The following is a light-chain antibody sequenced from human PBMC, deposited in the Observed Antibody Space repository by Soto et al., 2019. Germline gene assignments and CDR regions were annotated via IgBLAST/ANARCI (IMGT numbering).Light chain of an antibody. V-gene: IGLV2-23*01. CDR3: CAYAGSSPVV. CDR2: EGS. Sequence: QSVLTQPASVSGSPGQSITISCTGTSSDVGSYNLVSWYQQHPGKAPKLMIYEGSKRPSGVSNRFSGSKAGNTASLTISGLQAEDEAAYYCCAYAGSSPVVFGGGTKLTVL. CDR1: SSDVGSYNL. J-gene: IGLJ2*01.